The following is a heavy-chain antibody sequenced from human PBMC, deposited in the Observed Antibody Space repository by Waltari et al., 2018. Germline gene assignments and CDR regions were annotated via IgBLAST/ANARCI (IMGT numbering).Heavy chain of an antibody. D-gene: IGHD6-25*01. CDR2: IYYSRST. CDR3: ARGGRGQRAGMRHFDY. CDR1: GGTISRSRYY. J-gene: IGHJ4*02. Sequence: QLHLRESCPVLVTPSATLSLTCTVSGGTISRSRYYWGWIRQPPRKGLEWIVSIYYSRSTYYDSSLKSQGTISVDTSKTQFSRKLSSVSAADTAVYYCARGGRGQRAGMRHFDYWGQGTLVTVSS. V-gene: IGHV4-39*07.